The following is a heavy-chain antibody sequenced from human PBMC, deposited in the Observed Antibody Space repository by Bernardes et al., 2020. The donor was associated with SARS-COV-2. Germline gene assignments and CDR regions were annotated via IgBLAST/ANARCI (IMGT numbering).Heavy chain of an antibody. CDR3: ARIGFRGYFYGMDG. J-gene: IGHJ6*02. Sequence: SETLSLTCAVYGGSFSGYFWTWIRQPPGKGLEWVGEINHSASTNYNPSLKSRVTISLDTSENQFSLRLSSVTAADTAVYYCARIGFRGYFYGMDGWGHGAKVTVSS. CDR2: INHSAST. CDR1: GGSFSGYF. V-gene: IGHV4-34*01.